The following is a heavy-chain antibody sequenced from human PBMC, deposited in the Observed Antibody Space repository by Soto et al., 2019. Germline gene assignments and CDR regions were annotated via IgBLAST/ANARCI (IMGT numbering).Heavy chain of an antibody. CDR2: IKQDGSEK. Sequence: GGSLRLSWSASGFTFSSYWMSWVRQAPGKGLEWVVNIKQDGSEKYYVDSVKGRFTISRDNAKNSLYLQMNSLRAEDTAVYYCARDGYYDILTGYYDYYYYGMDVCGQGTTVTVSS. J-gene: IGHJ6*02. CDR1: GFTFSSYW. CDR3: ARDGYYDILTGYYDYYYYGMDV. D-gene: IGHD3-9*01. V-gene: IGHV3-7*03.